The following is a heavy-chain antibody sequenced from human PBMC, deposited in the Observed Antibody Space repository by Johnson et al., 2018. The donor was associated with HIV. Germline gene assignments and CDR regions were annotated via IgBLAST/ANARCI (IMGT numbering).Heavy chain of an antibody. Sequence: VQLVESGGGVVQPGRSLRLSCAASRFTFSSNDMHWVRQATGKGLEWVSTIGPGGDTYYPGSVKGRFTISREHAKNTLYLQMNSLRAEDTAVYYCARNQGRRNYYDAFDIWGQGTMVTVSS. CDR2: IGPGGDT. CDR1: RFTFSSND. D-gene: IGHD1-7*01. CDR3: ARNQGRRNYYDAFDI. V-gene: IGHV3-13*01. J-gene: IGHJ3*02.